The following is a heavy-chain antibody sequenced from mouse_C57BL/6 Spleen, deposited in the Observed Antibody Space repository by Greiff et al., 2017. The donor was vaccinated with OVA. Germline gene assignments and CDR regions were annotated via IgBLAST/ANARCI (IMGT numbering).Heavy chain of an antibody. J-gene: IGHJ3*01. CDR2: IYPGSGST. D-gene: IGHD2-5*01. V-gene: IGHV1-55*01. Sequence: QVQLQQPGAELVKPGASVKMSCKASGYTFTSYWITWVKQRPGQGLEWIGDIYPGSGSTNYNEKFKSKATLTVDTSTSTAYMQLSSLTSKDSAVYYSERGGGCYSNWAYWGQGTLVTVSA. CDR3: ERGGGCYSNWAY. CDR1: GYTFTSYW.